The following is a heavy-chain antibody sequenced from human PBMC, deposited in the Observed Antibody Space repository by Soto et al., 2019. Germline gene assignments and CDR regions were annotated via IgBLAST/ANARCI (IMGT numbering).Heavy chain of an antibody. J-gene: IGHJ4*02. V-gene: IGHV4-59*01. CDR3: ARAHAPTLPFDY. CDR2: IYYSGTH. CDR1: GGSINNYY. Sequence: SETLSLTCYVSGGSINNYYWSWVRQPPGKGLEWIGYIYYSGTHNYNPSLESRLTISVDTSKNQFSLSLSSVTAADTAVYYCARAHAPTLPFDYWGQGTLVTVSS. D-gene: IGHD2-15*01.